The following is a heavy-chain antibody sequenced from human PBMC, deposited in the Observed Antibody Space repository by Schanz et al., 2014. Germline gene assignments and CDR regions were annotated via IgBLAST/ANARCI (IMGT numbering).Heavy chain of an antibody. CDR1: GYTFTSYD. V-gene: IGHV1-8*01. D-gene: IGHD6-19*01. Sequence: QVQLVQSGSELKKPGASVKVSCKASGYTFTSYDINWVRQATGQGLEWMGWMNPNSGKTGFAERFQGRLTMTRNTSISTAYMELNILMSEDTAVYYCATSLIAVANAFDLWGQGTLVTVSS. CDR3: ATSLIAVANAFDL. J-gene: IGHJ3*01. CDR2: MNPNSGKT.